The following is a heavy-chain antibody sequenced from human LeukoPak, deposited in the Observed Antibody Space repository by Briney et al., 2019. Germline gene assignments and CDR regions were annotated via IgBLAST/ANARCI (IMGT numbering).Heavy chain of an antibody. J-gene: IGHJ3*02. D-gene: IGHD3-9*01. CDR1: GYTFTSYD. Sequence: ASVKVSCKASGYTFTSYDINWVRQATGQGLEWMGWMNPNSGNTGYAQKFQGRVTKTRNTSISTAYMELSSLRSEDTAVYYCARGVLRYFDWLVDAFDIWGQGTMVTVSS. V-gene: IGHV1-8*01. CDR2: MNPNSGNT. CDR3: ARGVLRYFDWLVDAFDI.